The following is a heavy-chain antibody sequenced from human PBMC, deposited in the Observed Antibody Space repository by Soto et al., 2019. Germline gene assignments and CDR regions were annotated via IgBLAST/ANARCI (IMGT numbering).Heavy chain of an antibody. CDR1: GYTLTELS. V-gene: IGHV1-24*01. CDR2: FDPEDGET. J-gene: IGHJ4*02. D-gene: IGHD3-22*01. Sequence: QVQLVQSGAEVKKPGASVKVSCKVSGYTLTELSMHWVRQAPGKGLEWMGGFDPEDGETIYAQKFHGRVTMTEDTSTDTAYMELSSLRSEDTAVYYCATRLLTYYYDSSGYYYFDYWGQGTLVTVSS. CDR3: ATRLLTYYYDSSGYYYFDY.